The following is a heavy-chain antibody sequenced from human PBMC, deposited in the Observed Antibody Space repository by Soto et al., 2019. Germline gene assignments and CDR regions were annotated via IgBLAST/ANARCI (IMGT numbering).Heavy chain of an antibody. CDR1: GGSMSSFY. V-gene: IGHV4-59*01. Sequence: TLSLTCTVSGGSMSSFYWNWFRQPPGRGLEWIGYVHYSGSTNYNPSLKSRVTISVDTSKNQISLNLSSVTADDTAVYYCARDGRGTAMGFTAADWFDPWGQGTLVTVYS. CDR2: VHYSGST. J-gene: IGHJ5*02. D-gene: IGHD5-18*01. CDR3: ARDGRGTAMGFTAADWFDP.